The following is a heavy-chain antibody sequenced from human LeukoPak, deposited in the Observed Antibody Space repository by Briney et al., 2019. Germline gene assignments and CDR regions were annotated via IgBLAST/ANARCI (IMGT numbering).Heavy chain of an antibody. D-gene: IGHD6-13*01. V-gene: IGHV4-61*02. Sequence: SETLSLTCTVSGGSISSGAYYWSWIRQPAGKGLEWIGRIYTSGSTNYNPSLESRVTKSVDTSMSQFSLKVTSVTAADTAVYYCARGSSSWYHNWFDPWGQGTLVTVSS. CDR2: IYTSGST. CDR1: GGSISSGAYY. CDR3: ARGSSSWYHNWFDP. J-gene: IGHJ5*02.